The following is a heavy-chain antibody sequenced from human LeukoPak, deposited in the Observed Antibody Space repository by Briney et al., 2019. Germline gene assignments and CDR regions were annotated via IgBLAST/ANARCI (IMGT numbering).Heavy chain of an antibody. V-gene: IGHV1-2*02. D-gene: IGHD3-22*01. CDR1: GYTFTGYY. CDR3: AKGRRTYYYDSSGYSRKDY. J-gene: IGHJ4*02. Sequence: ASVKVSCKASGYTFTGYYMHWVRQAPGQGLEWMGWINPNSGGTNYAQKFQGRVTMTRDTPISTAYMELSRLRSDDTAVYYCAKGRRTYYYDSSGYSRKDYWGQGTLVTVSS. CDR2: INPNSGGT.